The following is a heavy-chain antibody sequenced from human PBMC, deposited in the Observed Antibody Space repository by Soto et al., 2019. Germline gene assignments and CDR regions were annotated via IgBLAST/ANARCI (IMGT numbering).Heavy chain of an antibody. CDR3: ARDPGQVGVNSGPPYYFDY. CDR2: IIPIFGTA. D-gene: IGHD1-20*01. CDR1: GGTFSSYA. J-gene: IGHJ4*02. V-gene: IGHV1-69*01. Sequence: QVQLVQSGAEVKKPGSSVKVSCKASGGTFSSYAISWVRQAPGQGLEWMGGIIPIFGTANYAQKFQGRVTITADESTSTAYMELSSLRSEDTAVYYCARDPGQVGVNSGPPYYFDYWGQGTLVTVSS.